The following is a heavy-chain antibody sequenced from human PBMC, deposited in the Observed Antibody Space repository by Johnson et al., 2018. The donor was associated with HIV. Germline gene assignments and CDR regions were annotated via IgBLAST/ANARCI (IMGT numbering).Heavy chain of an antibody. D-gene: IGHD6-19*01. CDR3: ARDWGLYSSGWYVDAFDI. Sequence: VQLVESGGGVVQPGRSLRLSCAASVFTFSSYAMHWVRQAPGKGLEWVPVISYDGSNKYYAATVKGRLTISRDNSKNTLYLKMNSLRAEDTAVYYCARDWGLYSSGWYVDAFDIWGQGTMVTVSS. CDR2: ISYDGSNK. J-gene: IGHJ3*02. V-gene: IGHV3-30-3*01. CDR1: VFTFSSYA.